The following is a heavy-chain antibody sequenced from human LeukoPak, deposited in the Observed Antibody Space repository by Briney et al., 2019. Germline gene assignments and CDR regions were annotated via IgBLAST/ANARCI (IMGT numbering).Heavy chain of an antibody. D-gene: IGHD2-2*01. CDR2: ISSRSSYT. CDR1: GFTFGSYS. CDR3: ARDTALTYCSSTSCYGVIAYYYGMDV. V-gene: IGHV3-21*01. J-gene: IGHJ6*02. Sequence: PGGSLRLSCPASGFTFGSYSMNWVRQAPGKGLEWVSSISSRSSYTYYADSVKGRFTISRDNAKNSLYLQMTSLRAEDTAVYYCARDTALTYCSSTSCYGVIAYYYGMDVWGQGTTVTVSS.